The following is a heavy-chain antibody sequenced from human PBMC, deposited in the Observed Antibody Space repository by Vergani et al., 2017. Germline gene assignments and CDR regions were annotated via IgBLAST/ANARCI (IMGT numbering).Heavy chain of an antibody. CDR2: ISSSSSYI. CDR1: GFTFSSYS. V-gene: IGHV3-21*01. D-gene: IGHD5-12*01. CDR3: ARDGGYSGYDFDY. Sequence: EVQLVESGGGLVQPGGSLRLSCAASGFTFSSYSMNWVRQAPGKGLEWVSSISSSSSYIYYADSVKGRFTISRDNAKNSLYLQMNSLRAEDTAVYYCARDGGYSGYDFDYWGQGTLVTVSS. J-gene: IGHJ4*02.